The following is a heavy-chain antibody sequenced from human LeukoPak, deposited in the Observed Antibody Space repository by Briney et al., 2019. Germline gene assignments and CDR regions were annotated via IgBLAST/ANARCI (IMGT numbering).Heavy chain of an antibody. CDR1: GYRFTSYW. D-gene: IGHD3-10*01. J-gene: IGHJ5*02. CDR2: IYPGDSDT. CDR3: ARRYYGSGSYYNWFDP. V-gene: IGHV5-51*01. Sequence: GESLQISSKGSGYRFTSYWIGWVRQMPGKGLEWMGIIYPGDSDTRYSPSFQGQVTISAHKSISTAYLQWSSLKASDTAMYYCARRYYGSGSYYNWFDPWGQGTLVTVST.